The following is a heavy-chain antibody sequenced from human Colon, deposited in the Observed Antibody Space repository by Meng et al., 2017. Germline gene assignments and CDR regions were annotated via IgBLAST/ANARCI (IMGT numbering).Heavy chain of an antibody. CDR3: AAYGSGTNYANNWFDP. CDR2: VYYTGGP. Sequence: QVQVRESGPGLVKPAETLSLTCTVSGASITSYYWSWIRQSPGKGLEWLGHVYYTGGPTYNPSPKSRLTLSVDMSKNQFSLKLKSVTAADTAVYYCAAYGSGTNYANNWFDPWGQGTLVTVSS. D-gene: IGHD3-10*01. V-gene: IGHV4-59*01. CDR1: GASITSYY. J-gene: IGHJ5*02.